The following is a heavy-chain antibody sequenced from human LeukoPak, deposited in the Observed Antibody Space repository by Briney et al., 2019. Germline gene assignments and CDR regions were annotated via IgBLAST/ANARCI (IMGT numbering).Heavy chain of an antibody. D-gene: IGHD2-15*01. CDR3: ARGRLGVVVVAAYRY. J-gene: IGHJ4*02. V-gene: IGHV4-39*07. CDR1: GGSISSSSYY. CDR2: IYYSGST. Sequence: SETLSLTCTVSGGSISSSSYYWSWIRQPPGKGLEWIGNIYYSGSTYCDPSLKSRVTISIDTSRNQFSLKLSSVTAADTAVYYCARGRLGVVVVAAYRYWGQGTLVTVSS.